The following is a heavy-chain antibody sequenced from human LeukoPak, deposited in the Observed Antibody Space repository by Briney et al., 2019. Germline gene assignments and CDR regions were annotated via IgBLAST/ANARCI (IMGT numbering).Heavy chain of an antibody. CDR3: ARLGYCSSTNCFYFDY. V-gene: IGHV3-23*01. J-gene: IGHJ4*02. Sequence: GGSLRLSCAASGFTFSSYAMSWVRQAPGKGLEWVSAISGGGGATYYVDSVKGRFTISRDNAKNSVYLQMNSLRVEDTAVYYCARLGYCSSTNCFYFDYWGQGTLVTVSS. CDR1: GFTFSSYA. CDR2: ISGGGGAT. D-gene: IGHD2-2*01.